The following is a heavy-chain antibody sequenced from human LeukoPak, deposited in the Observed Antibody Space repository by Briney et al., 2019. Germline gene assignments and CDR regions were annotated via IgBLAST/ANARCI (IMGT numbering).Heavy chain of an antibody. CDR1: GGSISSSSYY. Sequence: SETLSLTCTVSGGSISSSSYYWGWIRQPPGKGLEWIGTIYYSGSTYYNPSLKSRVTISVDTSKNQFSLKLSSVTAADTAAYYCASRRRVTMVRGAAAPPDYWGQGTLVTVSS. CDR3: ASRRRVTMVRGAAAPPDY. V-gene: IGHV4-39*01. CDR2: IYYSGST. J-gene: IGHJ4*02. D-gene: IGHD3-10*01.